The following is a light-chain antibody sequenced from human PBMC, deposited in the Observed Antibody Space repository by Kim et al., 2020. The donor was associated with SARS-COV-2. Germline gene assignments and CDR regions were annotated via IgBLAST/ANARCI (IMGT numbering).Light chain of an antibody. CDR3: AAWDDSLSGGV. J-gene: IGLJ2*01. Sequence: QSVLTQPPSASGTPGQRVTISCSGSSSNIGSNYVYWYQQLPGTTPKLLIYRNNQRPSGVPHRFSGSKSGTTAPLAISGLRDEEEADYYCAAWDDSLSGGVFGGGTQLTVL. CDR2: RNN. CDR1: SSNIGSNY. V-gene: IGLV1-47*01.